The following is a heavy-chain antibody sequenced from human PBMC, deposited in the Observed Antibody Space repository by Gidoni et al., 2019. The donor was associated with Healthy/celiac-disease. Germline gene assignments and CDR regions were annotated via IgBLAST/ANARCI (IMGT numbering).Heavy chain of an antibody. J-gene: IGHJ4*02. CDR3: AKGEGTMIVVPGDY. Sequence: EVQLVESGGGLVQPGRSLRLSCAASGFTFDDYAMHWVRQAPGKGLGWVSGISWNSGSIGYADSVKGRFTISRDNAKNSLYLQMNSLRAEDTALYYCAKGEGTMIVVPGDYWGQGTLVTVSS. CDR2: ISWNSGSI. V-gene: IGHV3-9*01. CDR1: GFTFDDYA. D-gene: IGHD3-22*01.